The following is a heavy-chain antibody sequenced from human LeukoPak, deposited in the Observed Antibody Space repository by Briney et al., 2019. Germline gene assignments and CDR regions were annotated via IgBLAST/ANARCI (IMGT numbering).Heavy chain of an antibody. CDR2: INPSGGST. J-gene: IGHJ6*02. Sequence: ASVKVSCKASGYTFTSYYMHWVRQAPGQGLEWMGIINPSGGSTSYAQKFQGRVTMTRDTSTSTVYMELSSLRAEDTAVYYCARVSGQEPDYYYGMDVWGQGTTVTVSS. CDR3: ARVSGQEPDYYYGMDV. D-gene: IGHD2-15*01. CDR1: GYTFTSYY. V-gene: IGHV1-46*01.